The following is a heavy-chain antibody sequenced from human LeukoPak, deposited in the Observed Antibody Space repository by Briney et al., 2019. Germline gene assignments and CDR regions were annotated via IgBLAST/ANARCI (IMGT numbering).Heavy chain of an antibody. CDR1: GFTFSSYW. V-gene: IGHV3-7*01. D-gene: IGHD3-22*01. CDR2: IKQDGSEK. J-gene: IGHJ4*02. Sequence: PGGSLRLFCAASGFTFSSYWMSWVRQAPGKGLEWVANIKQDGSEKYYVDSVKGRFTISRDNAKNSLYLQMNSLRAEDTAVYYCARDVSYDSSGYYITWGQGTLVTVSS. CDR3: ARDVSYDSSGYYIT.